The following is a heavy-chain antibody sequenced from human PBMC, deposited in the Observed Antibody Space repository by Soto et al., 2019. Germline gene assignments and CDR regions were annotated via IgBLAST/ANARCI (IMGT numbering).Heavy chain of an antibody. Sequence: SETLSLTCAVYGGSFSGYYWRWIREPPGKGLEWIGEINHSGSTNYNPSLKSRVTISVDTSKNQFSLKLSSVTAADTAVYYCARLGKYYYYGMDVWGQGTTVTVSS. CDR1: GGSFSGYY. V-gene: IGHV4-34*01. J-gene: IGHJ6*02. CDR2: INHSGST. D-gene: IGHD7-27*01. CDR3: ARLGKYYYYGMDV.